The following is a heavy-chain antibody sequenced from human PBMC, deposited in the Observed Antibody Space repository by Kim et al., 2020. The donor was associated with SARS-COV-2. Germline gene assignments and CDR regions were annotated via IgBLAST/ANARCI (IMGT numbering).Heavy chain of an antibody. CDR2: INPSGGST. CDR1: GYTFTNYY. Sequence: ASVKVSCKASGYTFTNYYIQWVRQAPGQGLEWMGIINPSGGSTSYAQKFQGRVTVTRDTSTTTVYMELSSLRSEDTAVYYCARVACSGGSCYRDLFDYWGQGTLVTVSS. J-gene: IGHJ4*02. V-gene: IGHV1-46*01. CDR3: ARVACSGGSCYRDLFDY. D-gene: IGHD2-15*01.